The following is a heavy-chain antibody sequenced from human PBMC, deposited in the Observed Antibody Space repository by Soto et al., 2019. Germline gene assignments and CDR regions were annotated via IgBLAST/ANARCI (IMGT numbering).Heavy chain of an antibody. J-gene: IGHJ3*02. Sequence: ASVKVSCKASGYTFTSYAMHWVRQAPGQRLEWMGWINAGNGNTKYSQKFQGRVTITRDASASTAYMELSSLRSEDTAVYYCARVYCTNGVCYDAFDIWGQGTMVTVSS. V-gene: IGHV1-3*01. CDR1: GYTFTSYA. CDR2: INAGNGNT. D-gene: IGHD2-8*01. CDR3: ARVYCTNGVCYDAFDI.